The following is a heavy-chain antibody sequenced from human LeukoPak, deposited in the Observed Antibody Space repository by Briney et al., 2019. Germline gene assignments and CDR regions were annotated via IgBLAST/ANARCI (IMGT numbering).Heavy chain of an antibody. Sequence: GESLKISCKGSGYSFTSYWIGWVRQMPGKGLEWMGIIYPGDSDTRYSPSFQGQVTISADKPISTAYLQWSSLKASDTAMYYCARLKVLLWFGELSREDYFDYWGQGTLVTVSS. V-gene: IGHV5-51*01. J-gene: IGHJ4*02. CDR3: ARLKVLLWFGELSREDYFDY. CDR2: IYPGDSDT. D-gene: IGHD3-10*01. CDR1: GYSFTSYW.